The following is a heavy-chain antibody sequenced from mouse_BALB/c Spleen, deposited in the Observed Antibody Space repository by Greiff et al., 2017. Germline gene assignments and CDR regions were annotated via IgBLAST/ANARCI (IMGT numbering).Heavy chain of an antibody. CDR3: ARDAGRFDY. Sequence: EVKLVESGGGLVQPGGSLRLSCATSGFTFTDYYLSWVRQPPGKALEWLGFIRNKANGYTTEYSASVKGRFTISRENSQSILYLQMNTLRAEDSATYYCARDAGRFDYWGQGTTLTVSS. J-gene: IGHJ2*01. CDR2: IRNKANGYTT. CDR1: GFTFTDYY. V-gene: IGHV7-3*02.